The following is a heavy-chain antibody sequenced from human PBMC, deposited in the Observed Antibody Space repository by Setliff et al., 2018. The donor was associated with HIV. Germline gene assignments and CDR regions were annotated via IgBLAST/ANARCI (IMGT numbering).Heavy chain of an antibody. CDR3: ARGRGPSRFDY. J-gene: IGHJ4*01. CDR1: GFTSSIYA. CDR2: ITGSGGST. Sequence: GGSLRLSCAASGFTSSIYAMSWVRQAPGKVMEWVSAITGSGGSTYYADSVKGRFTISRDNSKNTLYLQMNSLRVEDTAVYYCARGRGPSRFDYWGQGTLVTVSS. V-gene: IGHV3-23*01.